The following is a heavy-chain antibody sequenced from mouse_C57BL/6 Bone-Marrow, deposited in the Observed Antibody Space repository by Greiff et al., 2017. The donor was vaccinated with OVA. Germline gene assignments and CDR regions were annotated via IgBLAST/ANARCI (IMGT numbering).Heavy chain of an antibody. D-gene: IGHD2-5*01. CDR3: AREYSNYRFAY. V-gene: IGHV1-69*01. J-gene: IGHJ3*01. CDR2: IDPSDSYT. Sequence: VQLQQPGAELVMPGASVKLSCKASGYTFTSYWMHWVKQRPGQGLEWIGEIDPSDSYTNYNQKFKGKSTLTVDKSSRTAYMQLSSLTSEDSAVYYCAREYSNYRFAYWGQGTLVTVSA. CDR1: GYTFTSYW.